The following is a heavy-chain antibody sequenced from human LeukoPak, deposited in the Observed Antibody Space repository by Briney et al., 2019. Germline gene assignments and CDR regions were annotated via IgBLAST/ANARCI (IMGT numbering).Heavy chain of an antibody. Sequence: ASVKVSCKASGYIFTGYYMHWVRQAPGQGPEWMGWINPNSGNTNYAQKLQGRVTMTTDTSTSTAYMELRSLRSDDTAVYYCARVGYYGSGSYYFLNAFDIWGQGTMVTVSS. CDR3: ARVGYYGSGSYYFLNAFDI. CDR2: INPNSGNT. J-gene: IGHJ3*02. CDR1: GYIFTGYY. D-gene: IGHD3-10*01. V-gene: IGHV1-18*04.